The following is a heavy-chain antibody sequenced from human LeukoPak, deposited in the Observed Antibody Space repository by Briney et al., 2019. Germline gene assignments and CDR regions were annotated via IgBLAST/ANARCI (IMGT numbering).Heavy chain of an antibody. CDR1: GFTVSSNY. D-gene: IGHD6-19*01. CDR3: AKSMYSSGWYSV. CDR2: IYSGGST. V-gene: IGHV3-53*01. J-gene: IGHJ4*02. Sequence: GGSLRLSCAASGFTVSSNYMSWVRQAPGKGLEWVSVIYSGGSTYYADSVKGRFTISRDNSKNTLYLQMNSLRAEDTAVYYCAKSMYSSGWYSVWGQGTLVTVSS.